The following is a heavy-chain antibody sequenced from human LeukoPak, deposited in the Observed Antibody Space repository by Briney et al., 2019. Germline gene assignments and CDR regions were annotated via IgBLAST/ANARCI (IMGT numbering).Heavy chain of an antibody. J-gene: IGHJ4*02. D-gene: IGHD6-19*01. CDR1: GGSISSSSYY. Sequence: PSETLSLTCTVSGGSISSSSYYWGWIRQPPGKGLEWIGSIYYSGSTYYNPSLKSQVTISVDTSKNQFSLKLSSVTAADTAVYYCARLRPVAGTSFDYWGQGTLVTVSS. CDR3: ARLRPVAGTSFDY. V-gene: IGHV4-39*01. CDR2: IYYSGST.